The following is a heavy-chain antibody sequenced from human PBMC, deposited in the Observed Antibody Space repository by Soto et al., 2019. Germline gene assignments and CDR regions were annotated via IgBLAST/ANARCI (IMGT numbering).Heavy chain of an antibody. J-gene: IGHJ4*02. Sequence: GGSLRLSCAASGFTFSSYAMSWVRQAPGKGLEWVSAISGSGAATYYADSVKGRFTLSRDNSKNTLYLQMNSLRAEDTAVYYCAKDLGIAAAGLDYWGQGTLVTVSS. CDR3: AKDLGIAAAGLDY. CDR2: ISGSGAAT. D-gene: IGHD6-13*01. V-gene: IGHV3-23*01. CDR1: GFTFSSYA.